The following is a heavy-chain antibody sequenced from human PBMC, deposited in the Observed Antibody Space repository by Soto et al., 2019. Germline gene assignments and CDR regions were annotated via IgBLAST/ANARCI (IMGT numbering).Heavy chain of an antibody. Sequence: QVQLVESGGGVVQPGTSLRLSCAASGFTFSTYSMHWVRQAPGKGLEWVAVFSYDGSNSYYADSVKGRFTISRDNSKNTLYLQLNSLRTEDTAVFYCARGRRVAAAGTLYYGLDVWGQGPTVTVFS. CDR3: ARGRRVAAAGTLYYGLDV. J-gene: IGHJ6*02. V-gene: IGHV3-30-3*01. CDR2: FSYDGSNS. CDR1: GFTFSTYS. D-gene: IGHD6-13*01.